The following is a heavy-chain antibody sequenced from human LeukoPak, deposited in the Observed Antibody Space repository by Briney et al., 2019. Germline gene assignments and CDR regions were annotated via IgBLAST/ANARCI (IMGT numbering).Heavy chain of an antibody. J-gene: IGHJ4*02. CDR1: GFTFSTYA. CDR3: EKWGRYCVGGYCPVLDS. CDR2: IIGSGYST. V-gene: IGHV3-23*01. Sequence: PGGSLRLSCAASGFTFSTYAVNWIRQTAGKGLEWVSPIIGSGYSTYYAYPMKRLFTIFRDNPKDTLYVQMSSVRVDDTAVYYCEKWGRYCVGGYCPVLDSWGQGTLVTVSS. D-gene: IGHD2-21*01.